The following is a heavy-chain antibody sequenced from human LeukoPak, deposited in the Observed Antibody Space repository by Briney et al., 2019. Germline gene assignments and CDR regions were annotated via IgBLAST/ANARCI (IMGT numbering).Heavy chain of an antibody. CDR2: IIPIFGTA. Sequence: SVKVSCKASGGTFSSYAISWVRQAPGQGLEWMGRIIPIFGTANYAQKFQGRVTITTDESTSTAYMELSSLRSEDTAVYCCASPGYSSGWYWVYWGQGTLVTVSS. J-gene: IGHJ1*01. CDR1: GGTFSSYA. V-gene: IGHV1-69*05. CDR3: ASPGYSSGWYWVY. D-gene: IGHD6-19*01.